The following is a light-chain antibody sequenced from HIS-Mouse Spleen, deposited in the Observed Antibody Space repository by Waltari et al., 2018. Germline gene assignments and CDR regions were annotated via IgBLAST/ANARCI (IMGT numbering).Light chain of an antibody. V-gene: IGLV2-14*03. CDR1: SSDVGGYNY. Sequence: QSALTQPASVSGSPVQSITISCTGTSSDVGGYNYVSWYQQHPGKAPKLMIYDVSNRPSGVSNRCSGSKAGNTASLTISGLQAEDEADYYCSSYTSSSTWVFGGGTKLTVL. J-gene: IGLJ3*02. CDR2: DVS. CDR3: SSYTSSSTWV.